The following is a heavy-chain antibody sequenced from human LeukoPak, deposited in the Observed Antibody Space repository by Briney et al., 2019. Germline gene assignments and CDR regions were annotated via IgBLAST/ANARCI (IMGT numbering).Heavy chain of an antibody. Sequence: SETLSLTCTASGGSISSYYWSWIRQPPGKGLEWLGYSYDSGSTNYNPSLKSRVTISVDTSKNQFSLKLSSVTAADTAVYCCARGVVVVVAATLGTFGYYYYMDVWGKGTTVTVSS. V-gene: IGHV4-59*01. CDR2: SYDSGST. CDR3: ARGVVVVVAATLGTFGYYYYMDV. CDR1: GGSISSYY. D-gene: IGHD2-15*01. J-gene: IGHJ6*03.